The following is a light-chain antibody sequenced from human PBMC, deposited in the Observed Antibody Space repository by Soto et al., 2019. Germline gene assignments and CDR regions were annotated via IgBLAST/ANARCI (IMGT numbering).Light chain of an antibody. V-gene: IGLV2-8*01. J-gene: IGLJ1*01. CDR1: SSDVGGYDY. CDR3: SSYAGSNNV. CDR2: EVS. Sequence: QSAPTQPPSASGSPGQSVTISFTGTSSDVGGYDYVSWYQQHPGKAPKLMIYEVSKRPSGVPDRFSGSKSGNTASLTVSGLQAEDEADYYCSSYAGSNNVFGTGTKLTVL.